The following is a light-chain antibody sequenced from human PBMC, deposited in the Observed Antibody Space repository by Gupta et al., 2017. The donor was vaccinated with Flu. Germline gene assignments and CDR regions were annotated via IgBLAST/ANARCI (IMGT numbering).Light chain of an antibody. CDR2: GAS. CDR1: QSVSSSY. Sequence: ELVLTQSPGTLSLSPGERAHLPCRASQSVSSSYLAWYQQKTGQAPRLLIYGASSRATGIPDRFSGSGSGTDFTLTISRLEPEDFAVYYCQQYGSSPPRTFGQGTKLEIK. CDR3: QQYGSSPPRT. V-gene: IGKV3-20*01. J-gene: IGKJ2*01.